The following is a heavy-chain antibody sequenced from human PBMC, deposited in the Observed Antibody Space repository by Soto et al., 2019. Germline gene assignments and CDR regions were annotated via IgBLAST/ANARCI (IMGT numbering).Heavy chain of an antibody. CDR1: GWSFSVYY. Sequence: SSTXSLTCSVYGWSFSVYYFILIRHPPGKGLEWIGEINHSGSTNYNPSLKSRVTISVDTSKNQFSLKLSSVTAADTAVYYCARDPRIAEGYYYYSYGMEVWGQGTTVTVYS. CDR2: INHSGST. J-gene: IGHJ6*01. CDR3: ARDPRIAEGYYYYSYGMEV. D-gene: IGHD6-13*01. V-gene: IGHV4-34*01.